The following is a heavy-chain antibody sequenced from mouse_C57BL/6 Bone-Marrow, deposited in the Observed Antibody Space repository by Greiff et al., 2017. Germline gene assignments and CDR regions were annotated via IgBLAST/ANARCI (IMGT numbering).Heavy chain of an antibody. CDR3: ARNFWFAY. Sequence: QVQLKQSGAELARPGASVKLSCKASGYTFTSYGISWVKQRTGQGLEWIGEIYPRSGNTYYNEKFKGKATLTADKSSSTAYMELRSLTSEDSAVYFCARNFWFAYWGQGTLVTVSA. V-gene: IGHV1-81*01. CDR2: IYPRSGNT. CDR1: GYTFTSYG. J-gene: IGHJ3*01.